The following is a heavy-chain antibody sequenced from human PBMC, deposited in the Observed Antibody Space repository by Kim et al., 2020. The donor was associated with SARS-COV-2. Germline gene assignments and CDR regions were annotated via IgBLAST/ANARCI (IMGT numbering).Heavy chain of an antibody. CDR3: TRDAAMVPDF. CDR1: GYTFSDYY. D-gene: IGHD3-10*01. V-gene: IGHV3-11*06. J-gene: IGHJ4*02. Sequence: GGSLRLSCVASGYTFSDYYMSWIRQAPGKGLEWVSYISGRSHRTNYAVSVKGRFAISRDNAGNSLFLQMNNLTAEDTAVYYCTRDAAMVPDFWGQGTL. CDR2: ISGRSHRT.